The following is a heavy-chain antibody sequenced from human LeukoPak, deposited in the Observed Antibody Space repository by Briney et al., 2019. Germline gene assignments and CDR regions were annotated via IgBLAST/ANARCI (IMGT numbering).Heavy chain of an antibody. V-gene: IGHV4-34*01. CDR2: VDHSGRT. J-gene: IGHJ4*03. CDR3: ARDGRFPPEVLPRYFDY. Sequence: SETLSLTCAVYGMSFSGYYWTWIRQPPGKGLEWVGEVDHSGRTNYNPSLRSRLTISLDTSENQFFLNLSSVTAADTAVYYCARDGRFPPEVLPRYFDYWGQGTMVTVSS. CDR1: GMSFSGYY. D-gene: IGHD1-26*01.